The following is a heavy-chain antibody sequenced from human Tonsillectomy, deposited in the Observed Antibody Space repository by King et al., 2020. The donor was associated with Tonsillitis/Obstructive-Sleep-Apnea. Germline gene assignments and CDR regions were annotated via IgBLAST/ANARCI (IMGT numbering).Heavy chain of an antibody. J-gene: IGHJ2*01. CDR1: GFTFSNYW. Sequence: VQLVESGGGLVQPGGSLRLSCAASGFTFSNYWVYWVRQAPGKELEWVANIKQDGSEKYYVDSVKGRFTISRDNAKNSLYLQMNSLRAEDTAVYYCARDKAGGWYFDLWGRGTLVTVSS. D-gene: IGHD3-10*01. V-gene: IGHV3-7*03. CDR2: IKQDGSEK. CDR3: ARDKAGGWYFDL.